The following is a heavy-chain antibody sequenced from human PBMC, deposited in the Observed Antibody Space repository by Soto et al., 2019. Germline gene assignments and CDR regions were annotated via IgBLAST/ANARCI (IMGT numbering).Heavy chain of an antibody. CDR3: ARDGPWVTDY. D-gene: IGHD3-16*01. CDR2: ISSSSSTI. J-gene: IGHJ4*02. Sequence: PGGSLRLSCAASGXTFRSHSMNWVRQAPGKGLEWVSYISSSSSTIYYADSVKGRFTISRDNDKNSLYLQMNSLRAEDTAVYYCARDGPWVTDYWGQGTLVTVSS. CDR1: GXTFRSHS. V-gene: IGHV3-48*01.